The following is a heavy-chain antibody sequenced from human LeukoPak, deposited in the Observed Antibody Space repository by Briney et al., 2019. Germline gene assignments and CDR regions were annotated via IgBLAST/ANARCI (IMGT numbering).Heavy chain of an antibody. J-gene: IGHJ4*02. CDR1: GFTFSSYG. Sequence: GGSLRLSCAASGFTFSSYGMSWVRQAPGEGLERVSAISGSGESRYYADSVKGRFTISRDNSRNTLYLQMNSLRVEDTAVYYCARRPPNPVPFDEWGQGTLVTVSS. V-gene: IGHV3-23*01. D-gene: IGHD1-14*01. CDR2: ISGSGESR. CDR3: ARRPPNPVPFDE.